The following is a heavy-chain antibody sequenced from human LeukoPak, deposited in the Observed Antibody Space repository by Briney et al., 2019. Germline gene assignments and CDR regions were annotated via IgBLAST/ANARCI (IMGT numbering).Heavy chain of an antibody. CDR3: ARGVTMVRGVIPYYFDY. CDR1: GFTVSSNY. Sequence: PGGSLRLSCAASGFTVSSNYMSWVRQAPGKGLEWVSVIYSGGSTYYADSVKGRFTISRDNAKTSLYLQMNSLRAEDTAVYYCARGVTMVRGVIPYYFDYWGQGTLVTVSS. D-gene: IGHD3-10*01. V-gene: IGHV3-53*01. J-gene: IGHJ4*02. CDR2: IYSGGST.